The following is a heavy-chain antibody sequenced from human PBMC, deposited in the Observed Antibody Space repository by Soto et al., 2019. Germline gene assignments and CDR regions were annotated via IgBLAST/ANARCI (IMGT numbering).Heavy chain of an antibody. Sequence: QVQLVASGGGVVQPGRSLRLSCAASGFTFSSYGIHWFRQAPGKGLEWVAVIWSDGDNKYYAQSVKGRFTISRDNSKNTVYLQMDSLRAEDTAVYYCAAYCGGACYSGTYWGQGTMVTVSS. D-gene: IGHD2-21*02. CDR3: AAYCGGACYSGTY. J-gene: IGHJ4*02. CDR1: GFTFSSYG. V-gene: IGHV3-33*01. CDR2: IWSDGDNK.